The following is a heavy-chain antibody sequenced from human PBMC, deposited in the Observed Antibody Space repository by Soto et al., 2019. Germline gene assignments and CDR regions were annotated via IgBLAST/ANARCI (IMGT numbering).Heavy chain of an antibody. CDR1: GFTFSSYA. Sequence: GGSLRLSCAASGFTFSSYAMHWVRQAPGKGLEYVSAISSNGGSTYYANSVKGRFTISRDNSKNTLYLQMGSLRAEDMAVYYCARDRLSASLLPSVGFDPWGQGTLVTVSS. J-gene: IGHJ5*02. V-gene: IGHV3-64*01. D-gene: IGHD1-26*01. CDR3: ARDRLSASLLPSVGFDP. CDR2: ISSNGGST.